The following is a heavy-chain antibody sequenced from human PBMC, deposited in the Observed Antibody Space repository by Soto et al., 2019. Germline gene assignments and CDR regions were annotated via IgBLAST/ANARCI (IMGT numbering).Heavy chain of an antibody. Sequence: PGESLKISCKGSGYSFTSYWISWVRQMPGKGLEWMGRIDPSDSYTNYSPSFQGHVTISADKSISTAYLQWSSLKASDTAMYYCAKSGRAPYEGENYYGMDVWGQGTTVTVSS. D-gene: IGHD3-10*01. CDR3: AKSGRAPYEGENYYGMDV. CDR1: GYSFTSYW. CDR2: IDPSDSYT. J-gene: IGHJ6*02. V-gene: IGHV5-10-1*01.